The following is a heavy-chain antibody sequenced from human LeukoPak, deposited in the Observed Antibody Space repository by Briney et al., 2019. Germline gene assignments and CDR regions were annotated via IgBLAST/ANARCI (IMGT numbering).Heavy chain of an antibody. CDR1: GFTFSKNW. CDR2: ISPDDKTT. Sequence: GGSLRLSCAASGFTFSKNWLHWVRQAPGKGLVWVSRISPDDKTTSYADSVKGRFTVSRDDAKKTLYLQMNSLRAEDTAVYYCLTIVETTIDGFDIWGKGAMVTVSS. CDR3: LTIVETTIDGFDI. V-gene: IGHV3-74*01. D-gene: IGHD1-26*01. J-gene: IGHJ3*02.